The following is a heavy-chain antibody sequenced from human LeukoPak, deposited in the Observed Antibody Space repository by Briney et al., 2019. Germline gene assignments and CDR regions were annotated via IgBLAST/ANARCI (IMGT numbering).Heavy chain of an antibody. V-gene: IGHV3-74*01. Sequence: PGGSLRLSCAASGFTFINYWMVWVRQAPGKGLLWVSRINSDGSSTTYADSVKGRFTISRDNAKNTVYLQMNSLRAEDTAVHYCARVQGCSGGTCYFHYWGQGTLVTVSS. CDR3: ARVQGCSGGTCYFHY. CDR1: GFTFINYW. CDR2: INSDGSST. J-gene: IGHJ4*02. D-gene: IGHD2-15*01.